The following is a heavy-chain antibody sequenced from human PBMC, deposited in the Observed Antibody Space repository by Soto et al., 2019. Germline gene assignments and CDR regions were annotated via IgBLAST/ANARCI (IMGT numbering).Heavy chain of an antibody. CDR1: GFTFSSYS. J-gene: IGHJ6*03. D-gene: IGHD3-16*01. CDR2: ISSSSSYI. CDR3: ASYGGYDYYMDV. Sequence: EVQLVESGGGLVKPGGSLRLSCAASGFTFSSYSMNWVRQAPGKGLEWVSSISSSSSYIYYADSVKGRFTISRDNAKNSLDLQMNSLRAEDTAVYYCASYGGYDYYMDVWGKGTTVTVSS. V-gene: IGHV3-21*01.